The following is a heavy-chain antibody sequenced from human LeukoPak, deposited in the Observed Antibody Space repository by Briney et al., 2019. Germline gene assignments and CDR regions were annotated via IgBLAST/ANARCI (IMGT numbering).Heavy chain of an antibody. CDR3: ARDTYRFDDF. J-gene: IGHJ4*02. V-gene: IGHV3-7*01. Sequence: GGSLRLSCAASGFTFSSDWMTWVRQAPGKGLEWVASIKEDGGDKYYVDSVKGRFTISRDNAKKSLYLQMNSLRAEDTAVYYCARDTYRFDDFWGQGTLVTVSS. CDR1: GFTFSSDW. CDR2: IKEDGGDK.